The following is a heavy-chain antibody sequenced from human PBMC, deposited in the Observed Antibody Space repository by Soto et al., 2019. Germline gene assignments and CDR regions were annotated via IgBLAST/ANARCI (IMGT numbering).Heavy chain of an antibody. V-gene: IGHV4-59*01. Sequence: QVQLQESGPGLVKPSETLSLTCTVSGGSISSDYWSWIRQPPGKGLEWIGHMYYSGSTKYNPSLKSRVTISIDTSRNHFSLKLTSVTAADTALYSCARGYYDSSGYYPWGQGTLVTVSS. J-gene: IGHJ5*02. CDR1: GGSISSDY. CDR3: ARGYYDSSGYYP. CDR2: MYYSGST. D-gene: IGHD3-22*01.